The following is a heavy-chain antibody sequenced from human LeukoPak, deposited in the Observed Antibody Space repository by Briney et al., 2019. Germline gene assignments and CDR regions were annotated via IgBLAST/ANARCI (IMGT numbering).Heavy chain of an antibody. J-gene: IGHJ3*02. D-gene: IGHD2-21*02. CDR1: GFTFSSYW. V-gene: IGHV3-7*01. CDR3: ARDNYAMVTASSAAFDI. Sequence: GGSLRLSCAASGFTFSSYWMSWVRQAPGKGLEWVANIKEDGNEKYYVDSVKGRFTISRDNAKKSLYLQMNSLRVEDTAVYYCARDNYAMVTASSAAFDIWGQGTVVAVSS. CDR2: IKEDGNEK.